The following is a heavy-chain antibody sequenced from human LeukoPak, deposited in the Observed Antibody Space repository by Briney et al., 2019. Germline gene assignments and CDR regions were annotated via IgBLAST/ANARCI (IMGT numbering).Heavy chain of an antibody. CDR1: GGSFSGYY. CDR3: ARAAIYYDSSGLDY. V-gene: IGHV4-34*01. D-gene: IGHD3-22*01. J-gene: IGHJ4*02. CDR2: INHSGST. Sequence: PSETLSLTCAVYGGSFSGYYWSWIRQPPGEGLEWIGEINHSGSTNYNPSLKSRVTISVDTSKNQFSLKLSSVTAADTAVYYCARAAIYYDSSGLDYGAREPWSPSPQ.